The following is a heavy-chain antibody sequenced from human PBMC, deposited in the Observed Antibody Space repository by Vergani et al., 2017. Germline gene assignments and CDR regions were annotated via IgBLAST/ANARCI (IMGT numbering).Heavy chain of an antibody. CDR2: MNVPGSAE. J-gene: IGHJ4*02. CDR3: ARDNELSRWD. V-gene: IGHV3-7*01. D-gene: IGHD4-23*01. CDR1: GFPFKSFW. Sequence: EVKLVESGGDLVQPGGSLRLSCEASGFPFKSFWMTWVRQAPGKGLEWVANMNVPGSAEYYLDSVKGRFTISRDNDKNLVYLQMDSLTPEDTAIYYCARDNELSRWDWGQGNLVSVAS.